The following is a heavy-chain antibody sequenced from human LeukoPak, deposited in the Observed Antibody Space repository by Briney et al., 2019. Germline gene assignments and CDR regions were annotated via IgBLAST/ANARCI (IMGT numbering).Heavy chain of an antibody. CDR1: GGSISSYY. CDR2: IYYSGST. J-gene: IGHJ4*02. D-gene: IGHD6-13*01. V-gene: IGHV4-59*01. Sequence: SETLSLTCTVSGGSISSYYWSWIRQPPGKGLEWIGYIYYSGSTNYNPSLKSRVTISVDTSKNQFSLKLSSVTAADTAVYYCARSRSIAAAGPFNYWGQGTLVTVSS. CDR3: ARSRSIAAAGPFNY.